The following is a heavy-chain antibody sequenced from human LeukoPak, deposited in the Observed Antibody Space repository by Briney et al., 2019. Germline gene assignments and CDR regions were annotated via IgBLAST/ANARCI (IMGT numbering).Heavy chain of an antibody. J-gene: IGHJ4*02. CDR2: ISSSSTYI. CDR1: GFTFSSYS. D-gene: IGHD2-2*01. CDR3: ARVRSDCYVTNCYFNEY. Sequence: KPGGSLRLSCAASGFTFSSYSMNWVRQAPGERPEWVSSISSSSTYIYYADSVKGRFTISRDDAKNSLFLQMNSLRAEDTAVYYCARVRSDCYVTNCYFNEYWGQGTLGTVSS. V-gene: IGHV3-21*01.